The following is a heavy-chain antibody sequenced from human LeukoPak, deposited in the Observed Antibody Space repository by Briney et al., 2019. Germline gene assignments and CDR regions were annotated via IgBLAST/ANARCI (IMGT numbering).Heavy chain of an antibody. CDR1: GGSFSGYY. J-gene: IGHJ3*02. CDR3: ARVRAVADDAFDI. D-gene: IGHD6-19*01. V-gene: IGHV4-34*01. CDR2: INHSGST. Sequence: KPSETLSLTCAVYGGSFSGYYWCWIRQPPGKGLEWIGEINHSGSTNYNPSLKSRVTISVDTSKNQFSLKLSSVTAADTAVYYCARVRAVADDAFDIWGQGTMVTVSS.